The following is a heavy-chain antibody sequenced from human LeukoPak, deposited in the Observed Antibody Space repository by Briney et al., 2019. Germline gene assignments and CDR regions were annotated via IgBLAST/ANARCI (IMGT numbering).Heavy chain of an antibody. Sequence: GASVKVSRKVSGYTLTELSMHWVRQAPGKGLEWMGGFDPEDGETIYAQKFQGRVTMTEDTSTDTAYMELSSLRSEDTAVYYCATGRIAVADHYFDYWGQGTLVTVSS. CDR1: GYTLTELS. V-gene: IGHV1-24*01. D-gene: IGHD6-19*01. CDR3: ATGRIAVADHYFDY. CDR2: FDPEDGET. J-gene: IGHJ4*02.